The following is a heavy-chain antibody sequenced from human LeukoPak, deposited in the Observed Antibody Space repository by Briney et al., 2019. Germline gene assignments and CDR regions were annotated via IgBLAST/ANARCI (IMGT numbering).Heavy chain of an antibody. V-gene: IGHV3-30*04. D-gene: IGHD3-9*01. CDR3: ARDGHYDILTGYFQD. Sequence: PGGSLRLSCAASGFTFSNYAIHWVRQAPGRGLEWVAVISYDGSNKYYADSVKGRFTISRDNSKNTLNLQMNSLRAEDTGVYYCARDGHYDILTGYFQDWGQGTLVTVSS. CDR2: ISYDGSNK. J-gene: IGHJ1*01. CDR1: GFTFSNYA.